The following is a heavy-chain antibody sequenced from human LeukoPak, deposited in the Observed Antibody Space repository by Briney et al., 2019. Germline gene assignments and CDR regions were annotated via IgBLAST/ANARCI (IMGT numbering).Heavy chain of an antibody. V-gene: IGHV1-2*02. CDR3: ARDGGLYCSGGSCYAKNNWFDP. J-gene: IGHJ5*02. Sequence: ASVKVSCKASGYTFTGYYMHWVRQAPGQGLEWMGWINPNSGGTNYAQKFQGRVTMTRDTSISTAYMELSRLRSDDTAVYYCARDGGLYCSGGSCYAKNNWFDPWGQGTLVTVSS. CDR2: INPNSGGT. CDR1: GYTFTGYY. D-gene: IGHD2-15*01.